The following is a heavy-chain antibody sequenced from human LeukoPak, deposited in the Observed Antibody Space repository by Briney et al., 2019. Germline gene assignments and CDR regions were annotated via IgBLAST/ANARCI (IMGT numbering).Heavy chain of an antibody. D-gene: IGHD6-19*01. CDR3: ARGLWGSYSTGSYLDY. J-gene: IGHJ4*02. Sequence: PGGSLRLSCAASGFPFTNYWMSWVRQAPGKGLEWVANIKEDGSVMYYVDSLKGRFTISRDSAQNSLYLQMNSLRVEDTAVYFCARGLWGSYSTGSYLDYWGQGALVTVSS. CDR1: GFPFTNYW. CDR2: IKEDGSVM. V-gene: IGHV3-7*01.